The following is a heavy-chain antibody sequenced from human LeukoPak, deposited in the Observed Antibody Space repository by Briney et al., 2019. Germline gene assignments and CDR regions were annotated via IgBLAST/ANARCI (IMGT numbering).Heavy chain of an antibody. CDR3: ARAQVGATGNWFDP. V-gene: IGHV3-21*04. CDR1: GFTFSSYS. CDR2: ISSSDTYI. Sequence: SGGSLRLSCAASGFTFSSYSMNWVRQAPGKGLEWVSSISSSDTYIYHADSVKGRFTISRDNAKNSLYLQMNSLRAEDTAVYYCARAQVGATGNWFDPWGQGTLVTVSS. J-gene: IGHJ5*02. D-gene: IGHD1-26*01.